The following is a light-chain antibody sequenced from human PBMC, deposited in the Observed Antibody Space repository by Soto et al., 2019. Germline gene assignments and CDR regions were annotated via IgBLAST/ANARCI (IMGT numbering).Light chain of an antibody. CDR2: DVS. Sequence: QSALTQPASVSGSPGQSITISCTGTSSDVGSYDRVSCYQQHPGKAPNLMIYDVSKRPSGVSNRVSGSKSGNTASLTISGLQAEDEADYYCCSYAGSTTFEVFGTGTKLTVL. CDR1: SSDVGSYDR. J-gene: IGLJ1*01. CDR3: CSYAGSTTFEV. V-gene: IGLV2-23*02.